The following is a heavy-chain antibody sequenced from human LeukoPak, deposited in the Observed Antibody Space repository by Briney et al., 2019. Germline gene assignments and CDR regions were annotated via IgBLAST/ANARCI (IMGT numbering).Heavy chain of an antibody. CDR2: ITLSSSTI. CDR1: GFNFNNYN. V-gene: IGHV3-48*04. Sequence: GGSLRLSCAASGFNFNNYNMNWVRQAPGKGLEWVSYITLSSSTIYYADSVKGRFTISRDNAKNTLNLQMNRLRAEDTAVYYCARDHAGSGDYFDYWGQGTLVTVSS. J-gene: IGHJ4*02. D-gene: IGHD3-10*01. CDR3: ARDHAGSGDYFDY.